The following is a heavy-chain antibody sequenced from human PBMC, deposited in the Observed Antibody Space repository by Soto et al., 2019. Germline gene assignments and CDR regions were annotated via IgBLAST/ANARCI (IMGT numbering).Heavy chain of an antibody. V-gene: IGHV3-21*01. D-gene: IGHD2-15*01. Sequence: GGTLRLSCAASGFTFSSYSMNWVRQAPGKGQEWVSSISSSSRHIYYADSVKSRFNISRDNAKNALDMQMNSLRAEDTAVYYCARDWVVVVLAYYYYYGKQVWGQGTTVTVS. J-gene: IGHJ6*02. CDR3: ARDWVVVVLAYYYYYGKQV. CDR1: GFTFSSYS. CDR2: ISSSSRHI.